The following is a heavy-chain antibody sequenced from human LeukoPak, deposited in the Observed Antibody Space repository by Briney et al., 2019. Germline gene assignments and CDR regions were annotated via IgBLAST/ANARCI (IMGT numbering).Heavy chain of an antibody. CDR2: IYYSGST. J-gene: IGHJ5*02. Sequence: SETLSLTCTVSGGSISSSSYYWGWIRQPPGKGLEWIGSIYYSGSTYYNPSLKSRVTISVAPSKKQFSLKLSSVTDADTAVYYCAREGFSSWYAGYNWFDPWGQGTLVTVSS. D-gene: IGHD6-13*01. CDR3: AREGFSSWYAGYNWFDP. V-gene: IGHV4-39*07. CDR1: GGSISSSSYY.